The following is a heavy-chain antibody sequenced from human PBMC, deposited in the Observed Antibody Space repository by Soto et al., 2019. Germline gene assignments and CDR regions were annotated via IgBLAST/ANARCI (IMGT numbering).Heavy chain of an antibody. D-gene: IGHD3-10*01. CDR3: AKAPPYGGHIFEY. J-gene: IGHJ4*02. CDR2: ISASGSTT. V-gene: IGHV3-23*01. CDR1: GFIFSSYG. Sequence: PGGSLRLSCATSGFIFSSYGMTWVRQAPGRGLEWVSTISASGSTTYYTGSVKGRFTISRDNSKSTLFLQMDSLRVEDTAVYYCAKAPPYGGHIFEYWGQGTLVTVSS.